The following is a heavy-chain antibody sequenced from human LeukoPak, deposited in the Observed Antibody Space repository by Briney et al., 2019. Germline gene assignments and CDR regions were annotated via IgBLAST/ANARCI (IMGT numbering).Heavy chain of an antibody. CDR3: ARGPGYSGNSTLDY. Sequence: SETLSLTCAVYGGSFSGYYWSWIRQPPGKGLEWIGEINHSGSTNYNPSLKSRVTISVDTSKNQFSLKLSSVTAADTAVYYCARGPGYSGNSTLDYWGQGTLVTVSS. CDR1: GGSFSGYY. V-gene: IGHV4-34*01. CDR2: INHSGST. J-gene: IGHJ4*02. D-gene: IGHD4-23*01.